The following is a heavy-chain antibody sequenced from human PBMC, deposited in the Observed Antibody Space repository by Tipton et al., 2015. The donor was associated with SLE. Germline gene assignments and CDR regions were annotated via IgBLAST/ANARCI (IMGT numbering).Heavy chain of an antibody. CDR2: VHYSGSI. Sequence: LRLSCTVSGGSISSHYWSWTRQPPGKGLEWIGYVHYSGSINYNPSLKSRVPISVDTSKNQFSLKLGSVTAADTAIYYCAIRDYDFWSGGWFDPWGQGTLVTVSS. J-gene: IGHJ5*02. CDR3: AIRDYDFWSGGWFDP. V-gene: IGHV4-59*11. D-gene: IGHD3-3*01. CDR1: GGSISSHY.